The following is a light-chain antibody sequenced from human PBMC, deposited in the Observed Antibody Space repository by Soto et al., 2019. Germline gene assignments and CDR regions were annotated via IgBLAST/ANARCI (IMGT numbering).Light chain of an antibody. V-gene: IGKV3-15*01. Sequence: EIVMTQSPATLSVSPGERATLSCRASQSVSSNLAWYQQKPGQAPRLLIYGASTRATGIPARFSGSGSGTEFTLTISSLQSEDFEVYYCKQYNNRPPFTFGPGTKVDIK. J-gene: IGKJ3*01. CDR1: QSVSSN. CDR2: GAS. CDR3: KQYNNRPPFT.